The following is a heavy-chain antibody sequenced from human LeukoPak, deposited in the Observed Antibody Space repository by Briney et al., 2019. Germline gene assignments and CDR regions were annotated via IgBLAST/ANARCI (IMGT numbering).Heavy chain of an antibody. V-gene: IGHV1-2*02. J-gene: IGHJ6*03. CDR1: GYTFTGYY. D-gene: IGHD2-8*01. CDR3: ARGSRGYCTNGVCYRGYYYMDV. Sequence: ASVKVSCKASGYTFTGYYMHWVRQAPGQGLEWMGWINPNSGGTNYAQKFQGRVTIIRNISISTAYMELSSLRSEDTAVYYCARGSRGYCTNGVCYRGYYYMDVWGKGTTVTVSS. CDR2: INPNSGGT.